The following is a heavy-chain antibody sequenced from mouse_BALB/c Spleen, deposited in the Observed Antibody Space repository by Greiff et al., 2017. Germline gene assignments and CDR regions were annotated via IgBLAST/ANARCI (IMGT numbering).Heavy chain of an antibody. CDR3: ASYDYDGDMDY. J-gene: IGHJ4*01. CDR1: GFTFSSYG. CDR2: ISSGGSYT. V-gene: IGHV5-6*02. Sequence: DVKLVESGGDLVKPGGSLKLSCGASGFTFSSYGMSWVRQTPDKRLEWVATISSGGSYTYYPDSVKGRFTISRDNAKNTLYLQMSSLKSEDTAMYYCASYDYDGDMDYWGQGTSVTVSS. D-gene: IGHD2-4*01.